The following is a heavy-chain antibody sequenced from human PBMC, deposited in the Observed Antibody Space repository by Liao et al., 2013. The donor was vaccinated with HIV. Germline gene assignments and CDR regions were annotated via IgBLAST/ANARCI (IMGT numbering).Heavy chain of an antibody. Sequence: QLQLQESGPRLVKPSQTLSLTCSVSRGFISGNYWNWIRQPAGEGLEWIGRIYMSDTNYNPSLKSRVTMSVDTSKNQFSLKLTSVTAADTAVYYCARGVVPGPYYNYYYMDVWGKGTTVTVSS. D-gene: IGHD2-2*01. V-gene: IGHV4-4*07. CDR3: ARGVVPGPYYNYYYMDV. J-gene: IGHJ6*03. CDR1: RGFISGNY. CDR2: IYMSDT.